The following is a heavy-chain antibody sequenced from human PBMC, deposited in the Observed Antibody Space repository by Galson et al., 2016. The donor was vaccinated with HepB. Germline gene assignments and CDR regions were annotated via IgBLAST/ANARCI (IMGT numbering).Heavy chain of an antibody. CDR3: ARHTDGYNYFDY. Sequence: SLRLSCAASGFTFGQSYISWIRQAPGKGLEWISYISGSSRYTSFADSVKGRITISRDNAKNSVFVQLNNLRADDTAVYYCARHTDGYNYFDYWGPGTLVIVSS. D-gene: IGHD5-24*01. V-gene: IGHV3-11*03. J-gene: IGHJ4*02. CDR1: GFTFGQSY. CDR2: ISGSSRYT.